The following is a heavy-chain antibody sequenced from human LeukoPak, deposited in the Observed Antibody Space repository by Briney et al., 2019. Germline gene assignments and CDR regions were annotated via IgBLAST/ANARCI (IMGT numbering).Heavy chain of an antibody. CDR2: ISSSSSYI. CDR1: GFTFGSYS. V-gene: IGHV3-21*01. Sequence: PGGSLRLSCAASGFTFGSYSMNWVRQAPGKGLEWVSSISSSSSYIYYADSVKGRFTISRDNAKNSLYLQMNSLRAEDTAVYYCARALYCSSTSCYYYYYGMDVWGQGTTVTVSS. J-gene: IGHJ6*02. CDR3: ARALYCSSTSCYYYYYGMDV. D-gene: IGHD2-2*01.